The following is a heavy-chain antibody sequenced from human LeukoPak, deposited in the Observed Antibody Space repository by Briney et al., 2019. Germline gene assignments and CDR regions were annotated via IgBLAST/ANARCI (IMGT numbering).Heavy chain of an antibody. CDR1: GGSISTYY. CDR3: AKSNGYGLVDI. V-gene: IGHV4-59*12. D-gene: IGHD3-10*01. Sequence: SETLSLTCTVSGGSISTYYWSWVRQSPGKGLEWIGSMYHSGSTYYNPPLKSRVTVSVDTSRNQFSLKMTSVTAADTAVYYCAKSNGYGLVDIWGQGTMVTVSS. CDR2: MYHSGST. J-gene: IGHJ3*02.